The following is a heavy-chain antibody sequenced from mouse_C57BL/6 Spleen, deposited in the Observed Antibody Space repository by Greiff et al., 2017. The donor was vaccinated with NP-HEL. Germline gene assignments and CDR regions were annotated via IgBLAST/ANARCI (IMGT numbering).Heavy chain of an antibody. Sequence: VKLVESGAELVKPGASVKISCKASGYAFSSYWMNWVKQRPGKGLEWIGQIYPGDGGTNYNGKFKGKATLTADKSSSTAYMQLSSLTSEDSAVYFCARSTGSAMDYWGQGTSVTVSS. D-gene: IGHD4-1*01. V-gene: IGHV1-80*01. CDR1: GYAFSSYW. CDR2: IYPGDGGT. CDR3: ARSTGSAMDY. J-gene: IGHJ4*01.